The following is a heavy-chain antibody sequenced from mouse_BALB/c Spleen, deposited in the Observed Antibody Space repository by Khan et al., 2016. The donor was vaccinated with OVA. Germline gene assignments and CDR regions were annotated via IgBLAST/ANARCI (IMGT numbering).Heavy chain of an antibody. CDR2: IDRYSGNS. J-gene: IGHJ3*01. Sequence: VQLQQSGADLVKPGALVKLSCKASGFNIKGYYMHWVNQRPEQGLVWIGRIDRYSGNSKYDPTFQGRARISTDTSSNPLHLQLSSLTSEDTAVYDCASYRYSAWFAYWGQGTLVTVSA. CDR1: GFNIKGYY. V-gene: IGHV14-1*02. D-gene: IGHD2-12*01. CDR3: ASYRYSAWFAY.